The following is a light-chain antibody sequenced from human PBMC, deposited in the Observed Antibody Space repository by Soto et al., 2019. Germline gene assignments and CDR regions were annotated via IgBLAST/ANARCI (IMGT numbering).Light chain of an antibody. Sequence: DIQMTQSPSSLSASVGDRVTITCRASQGISTYLAWYQQKPGKVPKLLIYAASTLQSGVPSRFSGSGSVTDFTLPISSLQPEDVATYYCQKYNGAPLTFGGGTKVEIK. CDR3: QKYNGAPLT. CDR2: AAS. V-gene: IGKV1-27*01. CDR1: QGISTY. J-gene: IGKJ4*01.